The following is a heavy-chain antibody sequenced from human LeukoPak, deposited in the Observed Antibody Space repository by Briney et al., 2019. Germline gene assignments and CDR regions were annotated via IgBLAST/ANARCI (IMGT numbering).Heavy chain of an antibody. J-gene: IGHJ4*02. CDR1: GYTFTSYD. CDR3: ARDQYDSSGYYYLD. Sequence: GASVKVSCKASGYTFTSYDINWVRQATGQGLEWMGWMNPNSGNTGYAQKFQGRVTITRNTSISTAYMELSSLRSGDTAVYYCARDQYDSSGYYYLDWGQGTLVTVSS. CDR2: MNPNSGNT. D-gene: IGHD3-22*01. V-gene: IGHV1-8*03.